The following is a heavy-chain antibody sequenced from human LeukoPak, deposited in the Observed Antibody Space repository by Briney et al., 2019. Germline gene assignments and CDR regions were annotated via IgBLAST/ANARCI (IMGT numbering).Heavy chain of an antibody. D-gene: IGHD3-16*01. Sequence: GGSLRLFCAASGFSVKNNYMSWVRQAPGKGLEWVSVIYSGGSTYYADSVKGRFTISRDISKNTLFLQMRSQNAGGPAVYYCPRGYGGGFDNWGPGTLVTVSS. CDR1: GFSVKNNY. J-gene: IGHJ4*02. CDR2: IYSGGST. V-gene: IGHV3-53*01. CDR3: PRGYGGGFDN.